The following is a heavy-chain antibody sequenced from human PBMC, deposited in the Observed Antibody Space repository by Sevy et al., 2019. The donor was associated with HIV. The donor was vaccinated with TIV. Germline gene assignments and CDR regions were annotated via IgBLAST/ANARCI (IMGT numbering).Heavy chain of an antibody. V-gene: IGHV4-31*03. CDR1: GGSISSGGYY. Sequence: SETLSLTCTVSGGSISSGGYYWSWIRQHPGKGLEWIGYIYYSGGTYYNPSLKSRVTISVDTSKNQFSLKLSSVTAADTAVYYCARFLMVAATYYFDYWGQGTLVTVSS. D-gene: IGHD2-15*01. J-gene: IGHJ4*02. CDR2: IYYSGGT. CDR3: ARFLMVAATYYFDY.